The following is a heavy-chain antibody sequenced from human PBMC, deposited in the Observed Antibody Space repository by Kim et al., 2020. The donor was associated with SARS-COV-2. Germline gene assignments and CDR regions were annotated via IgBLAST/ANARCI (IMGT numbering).Heavy chain of an antibody. CDR2: ISYSGST. CDR1: GGSISSSSYY. CDR3: ARRIRGYGDYGGFFDY. J-gene: IGHJ4*02. V-gene: IGHV4-39*01. D-gene: IGHD4-17*01. Sequence: SKTLSLTCTVSGGSISSSSYYWGWIRQPPGKGLEWIGSISYSGSTYYNPSLKSRVTISVDTSKNQFSLKLSSVTAADTAVYYCARRIRGYGDYGGFFDYWGQGTLVTVSS.